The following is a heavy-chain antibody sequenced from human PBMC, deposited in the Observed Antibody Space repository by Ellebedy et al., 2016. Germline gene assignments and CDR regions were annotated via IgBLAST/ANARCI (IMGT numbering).Heavy chain of an antibody. CDR2: INPNSGGT. CDR1: GYTFTSYY. D-gene: IGHD2-2*01. J-gene: IGHJ4*02. CDR3: ARVANLDCSSTSCSTYFDY. Sequence: ASVKVSXKASGYTFTSYYMHWVRQAPGQGLEWMGWINPNSGGTNYAQKFQGRVTMTRDTSISTAYMELSRLRSDDTAVYYCARVANLDCSSTSCSTYFDYWGQGTLVTVSS. V-gene: IGHV1-2*02.